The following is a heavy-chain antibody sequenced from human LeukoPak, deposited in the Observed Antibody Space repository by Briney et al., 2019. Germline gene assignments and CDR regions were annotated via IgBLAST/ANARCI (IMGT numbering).Heavy chain of an antibody. D-gene: IGHD6-19*01. V-gene: IGHV1-2*02. CDR3: ARVFAVAGTRRVYFQH. CDR2: IDPNSGGT. J-gene: IGHJ1*01. Sequence: ASVKVSCKASGYTFTGYYMHWVRQAPGQGLEWMGWIDPNSGGTNYAQKFQGRVTMTRDTSISTAYMELSRLRSDDTAVYYCARVFAVAGTRRVYFQHWGQGTLVTVPS. CDR1: GYTFTGYY.